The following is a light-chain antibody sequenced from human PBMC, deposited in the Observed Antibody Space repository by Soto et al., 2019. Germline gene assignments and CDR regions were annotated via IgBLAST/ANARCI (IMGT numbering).Light chain of an antibody. Sequence: EIVLTQSPATLSLSPGERATLSCRASQSVSSYLAWYQQKPGQAPRLLIYDASNRATGIPARFSGSGSGTDFTLTISRLEPEALAVYYCHQRSNWGTFGQGTKVEIK. V-gene: IGKV3-11*01. J-gene: IGKJ1*01. CDR3: HQRSNWGT. CDR2: DAS. CDR1: QSVSSY.